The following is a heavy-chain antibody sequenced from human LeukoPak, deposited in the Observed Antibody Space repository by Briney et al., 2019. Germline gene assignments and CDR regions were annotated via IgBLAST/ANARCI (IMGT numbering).Heavy chain of an antibody. V-gene: IGHV1-24*01. J-gene: IGHJ5*02. CDR3: ATGVSGSYYSWFDP. CDR1: GYTLTELS. CDR2: FDPEDGET. D-gene: IGHD1-26*01. Sequence: ASVKVSCKVSGYTLTELSMHWVRQAPGKGLEWMGGFDPEDGETIYAQKFQGRVTMTEDTSTDTAYMELSSLRSEDTAVYYCATGVSGSYYSWFDPWGQGTLVTVSS.